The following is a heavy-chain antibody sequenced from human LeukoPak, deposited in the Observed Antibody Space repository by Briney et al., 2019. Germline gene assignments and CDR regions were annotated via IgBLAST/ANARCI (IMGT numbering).Heavy chain of an antibody. J-gene: IGHJ5*02. CDR2: TYFRSEWHT. Sequence: SQTLSLTCDVSGDSVSNKNGAWNWIRQSPSRGLEWLGRTYFRSEWHTDYAVSVKGRIAITADTSKNQFSLQLASVTPEDTAAYYCASGWALSWGQGSLVTVSS. CDR1: GDSVSNKNGA. CDR3: ASGWALS. V-gene: IGHV6-1*01. D-gene: IGHD1-26*01.